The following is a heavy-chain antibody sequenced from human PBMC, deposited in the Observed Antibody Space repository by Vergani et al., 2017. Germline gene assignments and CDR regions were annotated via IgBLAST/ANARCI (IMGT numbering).Heavy chain of an antibody. CDR2: IYSGGST. J-gene: IGHJ2*01. CDR3: ARVSGSYFWYFDL. CDR1: GFTVSSNY. V-gene: IGHV3-53*02. Sequence: EVQLVETGGGLIQPGGSLRLSCAASGFTVSSNYMSWVRQAPGKGLEWVSVIYSGGSTYYADSVKGRFTISRDNSKNTLYLQMNSLRAEDTAVYYCARVSGSYFWYFDLWGRGTLVTVSS. D-gene: IGHD1-26*01.